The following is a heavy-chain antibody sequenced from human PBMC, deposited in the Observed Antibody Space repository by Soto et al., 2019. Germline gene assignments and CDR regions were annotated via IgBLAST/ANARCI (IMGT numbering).Heavy chain of an antibody. Sequence: GGSLRLSCAACGFTVSSKYMTWVRQAPGKGLEWVAVISYDGSNKYYADSVKGRFTISRDNSKNTLYLQMNSLRAEDTAVYYCARGLSPCSGGSCYFWYYYGMDVWGQGTPVTVSS. D-gene: IGHD2-15*01. V-gene: IGHV3-30-3*01. J-gene: IGHJ6*02. CDR1: GFTVSSKY. CDR3: ARGLSPCSGGSCYFWYYYGMDV. CDR2: ISYDGSNK.